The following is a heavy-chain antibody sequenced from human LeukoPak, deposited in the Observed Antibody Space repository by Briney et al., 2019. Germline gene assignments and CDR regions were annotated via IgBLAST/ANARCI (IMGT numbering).Heavy chain of an antibody. J-gene: IGHJ6*03. Sequence: PGGSLRLSCAASGFTFSSYSMNWVRQAPGKGLEWVSSISSSSTYIHYADSVKGRFTISRDNAKKSLYLQMNSLRAEDTAVYYCASTPCSGDNCYFDYYYYMDVWGKGTTVTISS. CDR2: ISSSSTYI. V-gene: IGHV3-21*01. D-gene: IGHD2-15*01. CDR3: ASTPCSGDNCYFDYYYYMDV. CDR1: GFTFSSYS.